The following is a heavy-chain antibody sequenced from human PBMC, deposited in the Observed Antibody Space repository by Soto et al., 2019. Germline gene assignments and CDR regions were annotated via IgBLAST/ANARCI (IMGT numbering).Heavy chain of an antibody. V-gene: IGHV1-46*01. J-gene: IGHJ3*02. CDR1: GYSFITSYH. CDR2: INPTGSMT. D-gene: IGHD5-12*01. Sequence: QVQLVQSGAEVKKPGASVKVSCKASGYSFITSYHMHWVRQAPGQGLEWMGIINPTGSMTRYSQKFQGRLTMTRDTSTATDYMEPSNLTSEDTAVYFCARDTGYDHDAFDIWGQGTRVTVSS. CDR3: ARDTGYDHDAFDI.